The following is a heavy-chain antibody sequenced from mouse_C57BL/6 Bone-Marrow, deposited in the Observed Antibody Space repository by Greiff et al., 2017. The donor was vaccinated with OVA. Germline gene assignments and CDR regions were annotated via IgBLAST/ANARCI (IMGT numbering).Heavy chain of an antibody. Sequence: EVMLVESGGGLVKPGGSLKLSCAASGFTFSSYAMSWVRQTPEKRLEWVATISDGGSYTYYPDNVKGRFTISRDNAKNNLYLQMSHLKSEDTAMYYCARDFFYYYGKGAWFAYWGQGTLVTVSA. D-gene: IGHD1-1*01. CDR1: GFTFSSYA. CDR3: ARDFFYYYGKGAWFAY. V-gene: IGHV5-4*01. J-gene: IGHJ3*01. CDR2: ISDGGSYT.